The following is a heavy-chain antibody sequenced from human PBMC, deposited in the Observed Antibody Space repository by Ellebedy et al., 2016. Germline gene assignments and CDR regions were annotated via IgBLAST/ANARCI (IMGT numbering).Heavy chain of an antibody. D-gene: IGHD3-10*01. Sequence: GESLKISXAASGFTFSSYWMSWVRQAPGKGLEWVANIKQDGSEKYYVDSVKGRFTISRDNAKNSLYLQMDSLRADDTAVYYCARDLVTMALRFYYYGMDVWGQGTTVTVSS. CDR3: ARDLVTMALRFYYYGMDV. V-gene: IGHV3-7*01. J-gene: IGHJ6*02. CDR1: GFTFSSYW. CDR2: IKQDGSEK.